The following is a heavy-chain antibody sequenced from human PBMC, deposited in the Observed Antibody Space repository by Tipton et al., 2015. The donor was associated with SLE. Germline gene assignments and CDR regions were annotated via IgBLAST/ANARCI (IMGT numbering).Heavy chain of an antibody. Sequence: VQLVQSGGGLVKPGGSLRLSCAASGFTFSSYSMNWVRQAPGKGLEWVSSISSSSSYIYYADSVKGRFTISRDNAKNSLYLQMNSLRAEDTAVYYCARDDPEGAAYMDVWGKGTTVTVSS. D-gene: IGHD1-26*01. CDR2: ISSSSSYI. J-gene: IGHJ6*03. CDR3: ARDDPEGAAYMDV. CDR1: GFTFSSYS. V-gene: IGHV3-21*01.